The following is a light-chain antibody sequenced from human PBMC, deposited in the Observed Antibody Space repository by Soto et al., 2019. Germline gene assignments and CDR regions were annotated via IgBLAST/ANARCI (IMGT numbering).Light chain of an antibody. V-gene: IGLV2-14*01. Sequence: QSALTQPASVSGSPGQSIAISCTRTSSDIGGYNYVSWYQQHPGKAPKLLVYDVTERPSGVSNRFSGSKSGNTASLTISGLQAEDEADYYCSSYRSSSSAVLFGGGTKLTVL. J-gene: IGLJ3*02. CDR1: SSDIGGYNY. CDR2: DVT. CDR3: SSYRSSSSAVL.